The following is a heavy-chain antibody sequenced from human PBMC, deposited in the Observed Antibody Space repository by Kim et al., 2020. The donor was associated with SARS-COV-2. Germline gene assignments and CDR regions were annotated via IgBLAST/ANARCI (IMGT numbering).Heavy chain of an antibody. D-gene: IGHD6-13*01. J-gene: IGHJ4*02. CDR2: TYYSAST. CDR1: GGSISSSSYY. CDR3: ARERAGSSWYPPDY. V-gene: IGHV4-39*02. Sequence: SETLSLTCTVSGGSISSSSYYWGWIRPPPGKGLEWIGTTYYSASTYYNPSLKRRVTITVDTTKNQFSLKLSSMTAADTAVYYGARERAGSSWYPPDYWGQGTLLTVSS.